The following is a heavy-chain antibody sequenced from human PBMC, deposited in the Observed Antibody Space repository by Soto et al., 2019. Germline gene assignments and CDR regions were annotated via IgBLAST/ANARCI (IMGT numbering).Heavy chain of an antibody. D-gene: IGHD4-17*01. CDR3: ARGNYGGFDY. V-gene: IGHV3-74*03. CDR1: GFTFSYYW. Sequence: GVSLRLSCAASGFTFSYYWMHWVRQTPEKGLVWVARIYSDGSATTYADSVKGPFTISRDNSKNTLYLQMNSLRADDTAVYYCARGNYGGFDYWGQGTLVTVSS. CDR2: IYSDGSAT. J-gene: IGHJ4*02.